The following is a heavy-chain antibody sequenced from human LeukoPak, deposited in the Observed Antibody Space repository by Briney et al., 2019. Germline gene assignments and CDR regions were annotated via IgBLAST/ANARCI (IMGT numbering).Heavy chain of an antibody. CDR3: ARDQGYCSGGSCYLDY. V-gene: IGHV4-4*07. CDR2: IYTSGST. Sequence: SETLSLTCTVSGGSISSYYWSWIRQPAGKGLEWIGRIYTSGSTNYNPSLKSRVTMSVDTSKNQFSLKLSSVTAADTAVYYCARDQGYCSGGSCYLDYWGQGTLVTVSS. CDR1: GGSISSYY. D-gene: IGHD2-15*01. J-gene: IGHJ4*02.